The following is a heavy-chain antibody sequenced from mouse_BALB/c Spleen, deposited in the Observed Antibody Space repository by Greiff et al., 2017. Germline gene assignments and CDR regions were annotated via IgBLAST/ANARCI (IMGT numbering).Heavy chain of an antibody. CDR1: GYSITSGYY. D-gene: IGHD1-2*01. CDR3: AQLRLRSYYYAMDY. V-gene: IGHV3-6*02. CDR2: ISYDGSN. J-gene: IGHJ4*01. Sequence: EVKLMESGPGLVKPSQSLSLTCSVTGYSITSGYYWNWIRQFPGNKLEWMGYISYDGSNNYNPSLKNRISITRDTSKNQFFLKLNSVTTEDTATYYCAQLRLRSYYYAMDYWGQGTSVTVSS.